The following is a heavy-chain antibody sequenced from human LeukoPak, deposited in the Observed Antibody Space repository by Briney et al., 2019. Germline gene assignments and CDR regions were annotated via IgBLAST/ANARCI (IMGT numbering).Heavy chain of an antibody. J-gene: IGHJ4*02. V-gene: IGHV4-61*02. CDR2: IYTSGST. D-gene: IGHD2-21*01. Sequence: SETLSLTCTVSGGPISSGSYYWSWIRQPAGKGLEWIGRIYTSGSTNYNPSLKSRVTISVDTSKNQFSLKLSSVTAADTAVYYCAEFLLDYWGQGTLVTVSS. CDR1: GGPISSGSYY. CDR3: AEFLLDY.